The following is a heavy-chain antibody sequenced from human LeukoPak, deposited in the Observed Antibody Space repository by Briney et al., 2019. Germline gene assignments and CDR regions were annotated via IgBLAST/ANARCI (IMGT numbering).Heavy chain of an antibody. D-gene: IGHD3-22*01. V-gene: IGHV4-38-2*02. J-gene: IGHJ5*02. CDR2: IYHSGST. CDR1: GYSICSGYY. CDR3: ARGSQYYYDSSGFYAVRNNWFDP. Sequence: SETLSLTCTVSGYSICSGYYWGWIRQPPGKGLEWIGSIYHSGSTFYDPSLKSRFTISLDTSKNQFSLKLSSVTAADTAVYYCARGSQYYYDSSGFYAVRNNWFDPWGQGTLVTVSS.